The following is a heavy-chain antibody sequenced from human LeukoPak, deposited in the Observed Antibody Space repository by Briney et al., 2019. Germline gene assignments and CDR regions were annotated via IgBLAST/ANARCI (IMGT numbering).Heavy chain of an antibody. CDR2: IIPIFGTA. Sequence: GASVKVSCKASGYTFTNNYLHWVRQAPGQGLEWMGGIIPIFGTANYAQKFQGRVTITADESTSTAYMELSSLRSEDTAVYYCARVKNYYGMDVWGQGTTVTVSS. CDR3: ARVKNYYGMDV. CDR1: GYTFTNNY. V-gene: IGHV1-69*13. J-gene: IGHJ6*02.